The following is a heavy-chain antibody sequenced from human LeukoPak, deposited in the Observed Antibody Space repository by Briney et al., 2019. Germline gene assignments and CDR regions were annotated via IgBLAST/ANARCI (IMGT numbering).Heavy chain of an antibody. D-gene: IGHD3/OR15-3a*01. V-gene: IGHV4-59*03. CDR2: IYTGGT. CDR3: ASLADFWTGYFDH. CDR1: GVSITSYY. Sequence: SETLSLTCTVSGVSITSYYWNWIRQPPGKGLEWLGYIYTGGTNYNPSLKSRIRMSVDKSKSQFSLMLRSVTAVGTAVYYCASLADFWTGYFDHWGQGALVTVSS. J-gene: IGHJ4*02.